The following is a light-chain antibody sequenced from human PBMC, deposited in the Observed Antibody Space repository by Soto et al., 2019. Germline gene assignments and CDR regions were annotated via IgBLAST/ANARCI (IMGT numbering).Light chain of an antibody. CDR2: QDT. CDR1: KLGDKY. J-gene: IGLJ2*01. CDR3: QAWDSSTAHVV. Sequence: SYELTQPPSVSVSPGQTTSITCSGDKLGDKYACWFQQKPGQSPVLVIYQDTKRPSGIPERFSGSNSGNTATLTIGGTQAMDEADYYCQAWDSSTAHVVFGGGTKVTGL. V-gene: IGLV3-1*01.